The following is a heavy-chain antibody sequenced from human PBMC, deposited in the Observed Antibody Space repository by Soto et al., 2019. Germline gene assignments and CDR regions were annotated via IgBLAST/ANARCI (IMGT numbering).Heavy chain of an antibody. V-gene: IGHV4-34*01. CDR2: INHSGST. Sequence: SETLSLTCAVYGGSFSGYYWSWIRQPPGKGLEWIGEINHSGSTNYNPSLKSRVTISVDTSKNQFSLKLSSVTAADTAVYYCARLPTDIVATIVDYWGQGTLVTVSS. CDR3: ARLPTDIVATIVDY. D-gene: IGHD5-12*01. J-gene: IGHJ4*02. CDR1: GGSFSGYY.